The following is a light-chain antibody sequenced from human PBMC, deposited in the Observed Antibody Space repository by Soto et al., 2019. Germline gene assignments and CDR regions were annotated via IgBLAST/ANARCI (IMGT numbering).Light chain of an antibody. CDR1: SSNIGAGYD. Sequence: QSVLTQPPSVSGAPGQRVTISCTGTSSNIGAGYDVNWYQHLPGAAPKLLIYTTGNRPSGVPDRFSGSKSGTSASLAITGLQAEDEADYYCQSYDSGLSGSVFGGGTKLTVL. CDR2: TTG. V-gene: IGLV1-40*01. J-gene: IGLJ3*02. CDR3: QSYDSGLSGSV.